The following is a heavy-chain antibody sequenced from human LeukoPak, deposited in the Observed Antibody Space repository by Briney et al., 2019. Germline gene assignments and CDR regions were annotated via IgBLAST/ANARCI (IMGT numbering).Heavy chain of an antibody. CDR3: ATPGGYHYGGFDY. CDR2: IGYDGNNE. V-gene: IGHV3-30*02. CDR1: GFTFSSYG. J-gene: IGHJ4*02. D-gene: IGHD3-22*01. Sequence: GGSLRLSCAASGFTFSSYGMHWVRQAPGKGLEWLAFIGYDGNNERYVDSVKGRFIISRDNSNNILYLQMNSLRPEDTAVYSCATPGGYHYGGFDYWGQGALVTVSS.